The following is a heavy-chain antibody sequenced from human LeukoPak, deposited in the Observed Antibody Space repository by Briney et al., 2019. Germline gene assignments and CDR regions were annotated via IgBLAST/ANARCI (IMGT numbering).Heavy chain of an antibody. CDR1: GFNFRSYA. V-gene: IGHV3-74*01. J-gene: IGHJ4*01. Sequence: GGSLRLSCVASGFNFRSYAMHWVRQAPGKGLVWVSRLGADGSGTNYADSVKGRFTISRDNAKSTMYLQMSSLRAEDTAVYYCARDGFIGPVTAYLDHWGQGTLVTVSS. D-gene: IGHD4-11*01. CDR3: ARDGFIGPVTAYLDH. CDR2: LGADGSGT.